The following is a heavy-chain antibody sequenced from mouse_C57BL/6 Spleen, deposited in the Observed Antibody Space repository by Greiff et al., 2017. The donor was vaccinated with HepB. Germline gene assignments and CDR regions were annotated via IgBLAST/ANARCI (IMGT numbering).Heavy chain of an antibody. CDR3: ARGKGYEAWFAY. D-gene: IGHD2-2*01. CDR2: IDPSDSET. J-gene: IGHJ3*01. V-gene: IGHV1-52*01. CDR1: GYTFTSYW. Sequence: VQLQQPGAELVRPGSSVKLSCKASGYTFTSYWMHWVKQRPIQGLEWIGNIDPSDSETHYNQKFKDKATLTVDKSSSTAYMQLSSLTSEDPAVYYCARGKGYEAWFAYWGQGTLVTVSA.